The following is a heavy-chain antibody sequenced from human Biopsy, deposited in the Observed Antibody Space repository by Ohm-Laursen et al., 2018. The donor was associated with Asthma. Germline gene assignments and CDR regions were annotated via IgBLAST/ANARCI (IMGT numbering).Heavy chain of an antibody. CDR1: GFAVSRDY. CDR2: IYSGGTS. CDR3: ARGDSSGWSHYYFDY. Sequence: GSLRLSCAASGFAVSRDYMFWVRQAPGKGLEWVSVIYSGGTSHTADSVRGRFTISRDFSKNTLHLQMHSLRVEDTAVYYCARGDSSGWSHYYFDYWGRGTLVTVSP. D-gene: IGHD6-19*01. V-gene: IGHV3-53*01. J-gene: IGHJ4*02.